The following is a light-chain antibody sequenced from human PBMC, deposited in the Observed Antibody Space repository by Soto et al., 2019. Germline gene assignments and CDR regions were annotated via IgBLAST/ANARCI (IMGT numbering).Light chain of an antibody. CDR2: DAS. J-gene: IGKJ4*01. V-gene: IGKV3-11*01. CDR3: QHRSSWPLT. CDR1: QSVVSY. Sequence: ETVLTQSPATLSLSPGQRATLSCRASQSVVSYLAWYPQKPGQAPRLLIYDASNRATGVPARFSGSGSGTDFTLTIDSLEPEDFAVYYCQHRSSWPLTFGGGTKVDIK.